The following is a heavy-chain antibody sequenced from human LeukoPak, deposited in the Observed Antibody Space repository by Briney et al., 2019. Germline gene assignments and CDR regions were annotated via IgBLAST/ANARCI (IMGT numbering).Heavy chain of an antibody. CDR3: VALIRGLGY. CDR2: SRSRAHRYST. Sequence: PGGSLRLSCAVSGVTFSDDYRGWVRQAPGKGLEWIGRSRSRAHRYSTEYAASVKGRFPVSRADSETSLYLQMNTLKTDDTAVYYCVALIRGLGYWGQGTLVTVSS. J-gene: IGHJ4*02. V-gene: IGHV3-72*01. CDR1: GVTFSDDY. D-gene: IGHD3-10*01.